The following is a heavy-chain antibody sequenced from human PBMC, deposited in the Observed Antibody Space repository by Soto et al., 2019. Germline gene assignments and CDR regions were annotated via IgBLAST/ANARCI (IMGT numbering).Heavy chain of an antibody. CDR1: GGSFSGYY. CDR2: INHSGST. CDR3: ARGGGSLYYDILTGYSPLDY. Sequence: SETLSLTCAVYGGSFSGYYWSWIRQPPGKGLEWIGEINHSGSTNYNPSLKSRVTISVDTSKNQFSLKLSSVTAADTAVYYCARGGGSLYYDILTGYSPLDYWGQGTLVTVSS. J-gene: IGHJ4*02. D-gene: IGHD3-9*01. V-gene: IGHV4-34*01.